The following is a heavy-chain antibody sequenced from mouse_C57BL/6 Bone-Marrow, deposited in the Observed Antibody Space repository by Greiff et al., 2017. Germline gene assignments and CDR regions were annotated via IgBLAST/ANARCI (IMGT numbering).Heavy chain of an antibody. J-gene: IGHJ2*01. CDR1: GYTFTSYW. D-gene: IGHD1-1*01. CDR3: ARGITTVVADY. Sequence: QVQLQQPGAELVRPGSSVKLSCKASGYTFTSYWMHWVKQRPIQGLEWIGNIDPSDSETHYNQKFKDKATLTVDKSSSTAYMQLSSLTSEDSAVYYCARGITTVVADYGGQGTTLTVSS. V-gene: IGHV1-52*01. CDR2: IDPSDSET.